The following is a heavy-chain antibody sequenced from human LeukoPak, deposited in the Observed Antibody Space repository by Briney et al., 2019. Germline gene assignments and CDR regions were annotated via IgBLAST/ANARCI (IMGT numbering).Heavy chain of an antibody. CDR3: AREDSDDYGDAFDI. J-gene: IGHJ3*02. CDR2: IYYSGST. CDR1: GGSISSYY. D-gene: IGHD4-17*01. V-gene: IGHV4-59*01. Sequence: PSETLSLTCTVSGGSISSYYWSWIRQPPGKGLEWIGYIYYSGSTNYNPSLKSRVTISVDTSKNQFSLKLSSVTAAVTAVYYCAREDSDDYGDAFDIWGQGTMVTVSS.